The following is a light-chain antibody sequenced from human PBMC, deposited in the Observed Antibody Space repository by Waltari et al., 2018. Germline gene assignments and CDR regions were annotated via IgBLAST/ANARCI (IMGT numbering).Light chain of an antibody. J-gene: IGLJ3*02. CDR1: SGSVSTNYY. CDR3: VLYMDSVIWV. CDR2: NTN. V-gene: IGLV8-61*01. Sequence: SFSVSPGGTVTLTCGLSSGSVSTNYYPSWYQQTPGQAPRTLIYNTNIRSSGVPGRFSGSILGNKAALTITGAQADDESDYYCVLYMDSVIWVFGGGTKLTVL.